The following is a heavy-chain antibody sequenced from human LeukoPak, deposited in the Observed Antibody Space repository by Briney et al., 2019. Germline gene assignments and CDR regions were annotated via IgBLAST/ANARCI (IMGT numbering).Heavy chain of an antibody. CDR3: VRDHYYNSSGYTFGY. J-gene: IGHJ4*02. Sequence: PSGTLSLTCAASGGSISSSNWWSWVRQPPGKGLEWIGEIYHSGSTNYNPSLKSRVTISVDKSKNQFSLKLSSVATADTAVYYCVRDHYYNSSGYTFGYWGQGTLVTVSS. D-gene: IGHD3-22*01. CDR1: GGSISSSNW. V-gene: IGHV4-4*02. CDR2: IYHSGST.